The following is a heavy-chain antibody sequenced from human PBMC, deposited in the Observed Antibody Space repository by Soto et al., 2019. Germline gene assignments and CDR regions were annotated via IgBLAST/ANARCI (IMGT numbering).Heavy chain of an antibody. J-gene: IGHJ5*02. CDR1: GFTFSSYA. D-gene: IGHD3-10*01. CDR3: VKGPEYYYGSGLNWFDP. CDR2: ISSNGGST. Sequence: GGSLRLSCSASGFTFSSYAMHWVRQAPGKGLEYVSAISSNGGSTYYADSVKGRFTISRDNSKNTLYLQMSSLRAEDTAVYYWVKGPEYYYGSGLNWFDPWGQGTLVTVSS. V-gene: IGHV3-64D*08.